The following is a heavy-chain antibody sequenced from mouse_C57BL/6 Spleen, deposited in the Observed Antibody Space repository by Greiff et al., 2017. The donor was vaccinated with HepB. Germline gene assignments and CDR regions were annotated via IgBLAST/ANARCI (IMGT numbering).Heavy chain of an antibody. D-gene: IGHD3-2*02. CDR3: ARDSSGFGVYFDY. J-gene: IGHJ2*01. V-gene: IGHV1-18*01. CDR1: GYTFTDYN. CDR2: INPNNGGT. Sequence: VQLQQSGPELVKPGASVKIPCKASGYTFTDYNMDWVKQSHGKSLEWIGDINPNNGGTIYNQKFKGKATLTVDKSSSTAYMELRSLTSEDTAVYYCARDSSGFGVYFDYWGQGTTLTVSS.